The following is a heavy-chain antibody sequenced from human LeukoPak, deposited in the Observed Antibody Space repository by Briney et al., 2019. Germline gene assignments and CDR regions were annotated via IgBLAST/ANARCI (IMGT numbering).Heavy chain of an antibody. J-gene: IGHJ3*02. D-gene: IGHD2-2*01. CDR1: GFTLGPYW. Sequence: HPGGPLRLSCAASGFTLGPYWMHWVRQAPGKGLVWVSGITSDGSRTTSADSVRGRFTISRDNAKNTLSLQMDSLRVDDSALYYCVREGATAALDIWGQGTMVTVSS. CDR2: ITSDGSRT. CDR3: VREGATAALDI. V-gene: IGHV3-74*01.